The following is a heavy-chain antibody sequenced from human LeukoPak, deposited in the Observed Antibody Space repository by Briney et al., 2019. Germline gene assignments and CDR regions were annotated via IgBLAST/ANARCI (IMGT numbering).Heavy chain of an antibody. CDR3: ARDGGGAGNYCVDC. D-gene: IGHD3-10*01. CDR1: GFTLNTYW. V-gene: IGHV3-74*01. Sequence: GGSLRLSCEASGFTLNTYWMHWVRQAPGKGLIWVSRISSEGRNTTYADSVKGRVTISRDNAKNTLYLHMNSLRVEDTAVYYCARDGGGAGNYCVDCWGQGTLVTVSS. J-gene: IGHJ4*02. CDR2: ISSEGRNT.